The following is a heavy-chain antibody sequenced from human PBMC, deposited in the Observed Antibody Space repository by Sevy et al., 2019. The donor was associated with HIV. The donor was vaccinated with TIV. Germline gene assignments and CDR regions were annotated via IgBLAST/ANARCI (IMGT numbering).Heavy chain of an antibody. D-gene: IGHD6-6*01. J-gene: IGHJ6*02. CDR1: GFTLSTHV. CDR2: ISYDESTK. CDR3: AKDRGHEYSSSSGKYYYYGMDV. Sequence: GGSLRLSCEVSGFTLSTHVMHWVRQAPGKGLDWVAAISYDESTKYYADSVKGRFTISRDNSKNSLFLQMNSLRAEDTAVYYCAKDRGHEYSSSSGKYYYYGMDVWGQGTTVTVSS. V-gene: IGHV3-30*18.